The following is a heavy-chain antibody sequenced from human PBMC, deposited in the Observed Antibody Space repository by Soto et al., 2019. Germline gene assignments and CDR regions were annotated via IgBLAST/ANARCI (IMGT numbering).Heavy chain of an antibody. CDR1: GGTFSSYA. D-gene: IGHD4-17*01. CDR2: IIPIFGTA. V-gene: IGHV1-69*13. Sequence: SVKVSCKASGGTFSSYAISWVRQAPGQGLEWMGGIIPIFGTANYAQKFQGRVTITADESTSTAYMELSSLRSEDTALYYCARDLAYGDAPFDYWGQGTLVTVSS. CDR3: ARDLAYGDAPFDY. J-gene: IGHJ4*02.